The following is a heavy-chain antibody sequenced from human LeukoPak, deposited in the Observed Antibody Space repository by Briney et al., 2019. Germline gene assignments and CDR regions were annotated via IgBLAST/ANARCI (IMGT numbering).Heavy chain of an antibody. CDR2: IYYTGTT. CDR1: GVSISSISYY. CDR3: ARDNGVVHGVYYMDV. V-gene: IGHV4-39*01. J-gene: IGHJ6*03. D-gene: IGHD3-3*01. Sequence: SETLSLTYTVSGVSISSISYYWGWVRQSPGKGLEWIGTIYYTGTTYYNPSLRSRVTISLNTSKNQFSLKLNSVTAADTAVYYCARDNGVVHGVYYMDVWGKGTTVTVS.